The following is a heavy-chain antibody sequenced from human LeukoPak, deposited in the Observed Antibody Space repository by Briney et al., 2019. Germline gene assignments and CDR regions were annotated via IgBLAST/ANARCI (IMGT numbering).Heavy chain of an antibody. CDR1: GFTFEASA. J-gene: IGHJ4*02. V-gene: IGHV3-23*01. CDR3: AKDPWVVRGVTLDY. CDR2: ITGGGEST. D-gene: IGHD3-10*01. Sequence: GGSPRLSCAASGFTFEASAMSWVRQAPGKGLEWVAVITGGGESTYYADSVKGRFTISRDNSKKTLFLQMNSLRAEDTAVYYCAKDPWVVRGVTLDYWGQGTLVTVSS.